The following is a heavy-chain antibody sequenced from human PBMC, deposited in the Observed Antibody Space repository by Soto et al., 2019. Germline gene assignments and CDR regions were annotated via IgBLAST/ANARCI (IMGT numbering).Heavy chain of an antibody. Sequence: EVQLVESGEGLVQPGGSLRLSCAGSGFTFSNYEMHWVRQAPGKGLEYVSTISSDGGSTYYADSVKGRFTISIDNSNSTLYLHMGSLRVEDMAVYYCARASQALGGHSDYWGQGTLVTVSS. CDR1: GFTFSNYE. CDR2: ISSDGGST. V-gene: IGHV3-64*02. CDR3: ARASQALGGHSDY. D-gene: IGHD2-15*01. J-gene: IGHJ4*02.